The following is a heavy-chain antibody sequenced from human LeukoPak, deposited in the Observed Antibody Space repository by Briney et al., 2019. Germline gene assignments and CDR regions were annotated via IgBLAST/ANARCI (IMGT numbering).Heavy chain of an antibody. V-gene: IGHV3-48*04. J-gene: IGHJ4*02. CDR2: ISGSSSTI. D-gene: IGHD6-13*01. CDR1: GFTFGTYS. CDR3: ARAMAAAEDY. Sequence: GGSLRLSCAASGFTFGTYSMNWVRQAPGKGLEWVSYISGSSSTIHYADSVKGRFTISRDNAKNSLYLQMNSLTVEDTAVYYCARAMAAAEDYWGQGTLVTVSS.